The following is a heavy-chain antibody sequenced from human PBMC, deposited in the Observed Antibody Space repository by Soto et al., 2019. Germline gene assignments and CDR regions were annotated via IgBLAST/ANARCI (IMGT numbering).Heavy chain of an antibody. V-gene: IGHV1-2*02. J-gene: IGHJ4*02. Sequence: GASVKVSCKASGYTFTGYYMHWVRQAPGQGLEWMGWINPNSGGTNYAQKFQGRVTMTRDTPISTAYMELSRLRSDDTAVYYCARDRYYSGSYGSWGQGPLGTVPQ. CDR2: INPNSGGT. D-gene: IGHD1-26*01. CDR1: GYTFTGYY. CDR3: ARDRYYSGSYGS.